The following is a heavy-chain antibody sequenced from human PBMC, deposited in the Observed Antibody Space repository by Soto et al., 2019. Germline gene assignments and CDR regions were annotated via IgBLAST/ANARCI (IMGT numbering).Heavy chain of an antibody. D-gene: IGHD2-21*02. CDR3: ARLTYCGGDCYSGDYYGMDV. CDR1: GYSFTSYW. J-gene: IGHJ6*02. CDR2: IYPGDSDT. Sequence: PGESLKISCKGSGYSFTSYWIGWVRQMPGKGLEWMGIIYPGDSDTRYSPSFQGQVTISADKSISTAYLQWSSLKASDTAMYYCARLTYCGGDCYSGDYYGMDVWGQGTTVTVSS. V-gene: IGHV5-51*01.